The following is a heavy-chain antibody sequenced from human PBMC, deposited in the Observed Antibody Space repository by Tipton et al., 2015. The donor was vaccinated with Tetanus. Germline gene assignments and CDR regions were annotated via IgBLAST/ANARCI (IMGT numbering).Heavy chain of an antibody. J-gene: IGHJ4*02. CDR1: GFIFSSYG. V-gene: IGHV3-33*01. CDR3: AREADCSGGSCFSGDFDA. D-gene: IGHD2-15*01. CDR2: SWYDGTDK. Sequence: SLRLSCAASGFIFSSYGIHWVRQAPGKGLEWLAVSWYDGTDKYYADSVKGRFTISRDNSKNALYLQMNSLRAEDTALYYWAREADCSGGSCFSGDFDAWGPGTQVTVSS.